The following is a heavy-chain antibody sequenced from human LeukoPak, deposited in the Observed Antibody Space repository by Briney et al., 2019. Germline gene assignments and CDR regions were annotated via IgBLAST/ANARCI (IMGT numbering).Heavy chain of an antibody. CDR2: IWYDGSKQ. J-gene: IGHJ6*03. CDR3: AKDGRSGLNYFYMDV. CDR1: GFTVSSNY. Sequence: PGGSLRLSCAASGFTVSSNYMNWVRQAPGKGLEWVALIWYDGSKQHYADSVKGRFTISRDNSNNTLYLQMNSLRAEDTAVYFCAKDGRSGLNYFYMDVWGKGATVTVSS. V-gene: IGHV3-33*06. D-gene: IGHD2-15*01.